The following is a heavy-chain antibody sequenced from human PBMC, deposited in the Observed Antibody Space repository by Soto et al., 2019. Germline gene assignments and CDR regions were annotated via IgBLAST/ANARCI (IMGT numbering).Heavy chain of an antibody. D-gene: IGHD4-4*01. V-gene: IGHV3-33*01. CDR2: IWYDGSNK. CDR1: GFTFSSYG. Sequence: ESGGGVLQPGRSLRLSCAASGFTFSSYGMHWVRQAPGKGLEWVAVIWYDGSNKYYADSVKGRFTISRDNSKNTLYLQMNSLRAEDTAVYYCARERRDGYSNLDYWGQGTLVTVSS. CDR3: ARERRDGYSNLDY. J-gene: IGHJ4*02.